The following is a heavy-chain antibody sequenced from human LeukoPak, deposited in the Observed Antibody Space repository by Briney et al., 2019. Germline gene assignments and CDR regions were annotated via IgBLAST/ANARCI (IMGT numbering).Heavy chain of an antibody. CDR2: IRYDGSNK. D-gene: IGHD1-14*01. Sequence: GGSLRLSCAASGFTFSSYGMHWVRQAPGKGLEWVAFIRYDGSNKYYADSVKGRFTISRDNSRNTLYLQMNSLRAEDTAVYYCAKEPKPPPHTAPHWGQGTLVTVSS. V-gene: IGHV3-30*02. CDR1: GFTFSSYG. CDR3: AKEPKPPPHTAPH. J-gene: IGHJ4*02.